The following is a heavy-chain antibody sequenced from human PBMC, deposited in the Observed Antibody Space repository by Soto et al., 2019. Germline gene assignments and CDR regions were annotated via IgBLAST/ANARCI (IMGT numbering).Heavy chain of an antibody. J-gene: IGHJ6*02. CDR2: INPNSGGT. CDR3: ARDRVDTAMVAYYYYYGMDV. Sequence: GASVKVSCKASGYTFTGYYMHWVRQAPGQGLEWMGWINPNSGGTNYAQKFQGWVTMTRDTSISTAYMELSRLRSDDTAVYYCARDRVDTAMVAYYYYYGMDVWGQGTTVTVSS. V-gene: IGHV1-2*04. CDR1: GYTFTGYY. D-gene: IGHD5-18*01.